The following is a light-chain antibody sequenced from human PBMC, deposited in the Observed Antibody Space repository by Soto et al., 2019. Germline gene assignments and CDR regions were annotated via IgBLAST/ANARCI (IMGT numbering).Light chain of an antibody. Sequence: DIQMTQSPSSLSASVGDRFTMTCRASQTISTYLNWYQQKPGKSPKLLIYAASSLQGAVPSRFSGSGSGTDFTLTISSLQPEDFATYYCQQSYNTPRTFGQGTKVDIK. CDR2: AAS. V-gene: IGKV1-39*01. CDR3: QQSYNTPRT. CDR1: QTISTY. J-gene: IGKJ1*01.